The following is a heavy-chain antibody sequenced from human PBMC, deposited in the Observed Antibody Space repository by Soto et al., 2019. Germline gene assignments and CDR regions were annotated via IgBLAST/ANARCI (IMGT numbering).Heavy chain of an antibody. CDR2: IYYSGRT. CDR3: ARHRARNWFDH. D-gene: IGHD6-6*01. V-gene: IGHV4-39*01. J-gene: IGHJ5*02. Sequence: XETLCLTCIVAGCSISSSSYYWGWIRQPPGKGLEWIGSIYYSGRTYYNPSLKSRVTISVDTSKNQFSLKLSSVTAADTAVFYCARHRARNWFDHSGQGNLVTVSS. CDR1: GCSISSSSYY.